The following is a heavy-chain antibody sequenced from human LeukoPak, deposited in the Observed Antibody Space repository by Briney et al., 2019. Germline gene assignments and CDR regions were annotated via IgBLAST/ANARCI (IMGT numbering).Heavy chain of an antibody. V-gene: IGHV4-39*01. CDR1: GASVSSGRHF. CDR2: IDTSGRP. J-gene: IGHJ5*02. Sequence: SETLSPTCTVSGASVSSGRHFWAWIRQTPGKGLEWIGAIDTSGRPSYSPSLRSRVTISVDTSKNQFSLKMSSVTAADTAVYRCAPFEGATWGQGILVTVSS. CDR3: APFEGAT. D-gene: IGHD4/OR15-4a*01.